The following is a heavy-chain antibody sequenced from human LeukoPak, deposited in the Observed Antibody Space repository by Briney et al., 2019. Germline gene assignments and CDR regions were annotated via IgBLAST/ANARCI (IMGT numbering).Heavy chain of an antibody. D-gene: IGHD1-26*01. Sequence: ASVKVSCKASGGTFSSYAISWVRQAPGQGLEWMGGIIPMFGTANYAQKFQGRVTITADKSTSTAYMELSSLRSEDTAVYYCACRIEVGATHRGYYYYMDVWGKGTTVTVSS. CDR3: ACRIEVGATHRGYYYYMDV. V-gene: IGHV1-69*06. CDR1: GGTFSSYA. CDR2: IIPMFGTA. J-gene: IGHJ6*03.